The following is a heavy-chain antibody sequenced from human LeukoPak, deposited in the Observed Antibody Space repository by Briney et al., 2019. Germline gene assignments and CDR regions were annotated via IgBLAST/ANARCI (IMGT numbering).Heavy chain of an antibody. D-gene: IGHD6-13*01. J-gene: IGHJ4*02. CDR3: ARTRDSSSWYVRDY. CDR1: GYTFTSYG. Sequence: ASVKVSCKASGYTFTSYGISWVRQAPGQGLEWMGWISAYNGNTNYAQKLQGRVTTTTDTSTSTAYMELRSLRSDDTAVYYCARTRDSSSWYVRDYWGQGTLVTVSS. CDR2: ISAYNGNT. V-gene: IGHV1-18*01.